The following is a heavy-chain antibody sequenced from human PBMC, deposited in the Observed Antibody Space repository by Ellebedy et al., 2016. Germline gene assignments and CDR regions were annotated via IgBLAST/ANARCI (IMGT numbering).Heavy chain of an antibody. CDR2: INPNSGGT. CDR1: GYTFTGYY. D-gene: IGHD4-17*01. V-gene: IGHV1-2*04. J-gene: IGHJ4*02. CDR3: ARETLTVTTAWLDY. Sequence: ASVKVSCXASGYTFTGYYMHWVRQAPGQGLEWMGWINPNSGGTNYAQKFQGWVTMTRDTSISTAYMELSRLRSDDTAVYYCARETLTVTTAWLDYWGQGTLVTVSS.